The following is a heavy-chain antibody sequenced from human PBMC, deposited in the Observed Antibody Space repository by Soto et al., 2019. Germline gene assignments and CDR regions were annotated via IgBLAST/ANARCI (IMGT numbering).Heavy chain of an antibody. CDR3: AKDWGYDILTGHVDY. CDR1: GFTFSSYG. CDR2: ISYDGSNK. Sequence: GGSLRLSCAASGFTFSSYGMHWVRQAPGKGLEWVAVISYDGSNKYYADSVKGRFTISRDNSKNTLYLQMNSLRAEDTAVYYCAKDWGYDILTGHVDYWGQGTLVTVSS. V-gene: IGHV3-30*18. D-gene: IGHD3-9*01. J-gene: IGHJ4*02.